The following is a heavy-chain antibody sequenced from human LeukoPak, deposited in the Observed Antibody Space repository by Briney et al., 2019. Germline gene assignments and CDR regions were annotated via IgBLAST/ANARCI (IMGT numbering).Heavy chain of an antibody. J-gene: IGHJ4*02. D-gene: IGHD4-17*01. CDR2: IYSGGST. CDR3: AKRDHDYGDYVASD. V-gene: IGHV3-53*01. CDR1: GFTVSSNY. Sequence: GGSLRLSCAASGFTVSSNYMSWVRQAPGKGLEWVSVIYSGGSTYYADSVKGRFTISRDNSKNTLYLQMNSLRAEDTAVYYCAKRDHDYGDYVASDWGQGTLVTVSS.